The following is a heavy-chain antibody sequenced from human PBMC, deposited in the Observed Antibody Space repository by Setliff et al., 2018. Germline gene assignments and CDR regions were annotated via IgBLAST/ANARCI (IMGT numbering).Heavy chain of an antibody. Sequence: SETLSLTCTVSGGSISSGDYYWSWIRQPPGKGLEWIGYIYYSGSTYYNPSLKSRVTISVDTSKNQFSLKLSSVTAADTAVYHCARAYTYGYIDYCYMDVWGEGTTVTVSS. V-gene: IGHV4-30-4*08. CDR1: GGSISSGDYY. CDR3: ARAYTYGYIDYCYMDV. CDR2: IYYSGST. J-gene: IGHJ6*03. D-gene: IGHD5-18*01.